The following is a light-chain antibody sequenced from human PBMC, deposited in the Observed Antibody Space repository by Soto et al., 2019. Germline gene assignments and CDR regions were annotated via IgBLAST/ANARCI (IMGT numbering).Light chain of an antibody. Sequence: DIVMTQSPDSLAVSLGERATINCESSQSVLYSSNNENYLAWYQQKPGQPPNLLIYWASTRQSGVPDRFSGSGSGTDFTLTISSLPAEDVSVYYCQHYYSTPKTFGQGTKLDIK. CDR1: QSVLYSSNNENY. V-gene: IGKV4-1*01. CDR3: QHYYSTPKT. J-gene: IGKJ1*01. CDR2: WAS.